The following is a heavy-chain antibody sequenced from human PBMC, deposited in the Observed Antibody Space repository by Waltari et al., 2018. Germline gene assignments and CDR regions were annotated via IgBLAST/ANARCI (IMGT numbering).Heavy chain of an antibody. V-gene: IGHV4-38-2*01. CDR2: IYHSGST. Sequence: QVQLQESGPGLVKPSETLSLTCAVSGYSISSGYYWGWIRQPPGKGLEWIGSIYHSGSTYYNPSLKSRVTISVDTSKNQFSLKLSSVTAADTAVYYCARRGGSLSYFDYWGQGTLVTVSS. CDR1: GYSISSGYY. J-gene: IGHJ4*02. D-gene: IGHD3-16*01. CDR3: ARRGGSLSYFDY.